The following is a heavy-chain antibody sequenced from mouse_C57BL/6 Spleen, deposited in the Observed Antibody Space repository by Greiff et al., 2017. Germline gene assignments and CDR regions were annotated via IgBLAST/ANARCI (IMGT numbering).Heavy chain of an antibody. J-gene: IGHJ1*03. CDR2: INPGSGGT. CDR1: GYAFTNYL. CDR3: ARASKTLLLPPWYFDV. V-gene: IGHV1-54*01. D-gene: IGHD1-1*01. Sequence: VQLQQSGAELVRPGTSVKVSCKASGYAFTNYLIEWVKQRPGQGLEWIGVINPGSGGTNYNEKFKGKATLTADKSSSTAYMQLSSLTSEDSAVYFCARASKTLLLPPWYFDVWGTGTTVTVSS.